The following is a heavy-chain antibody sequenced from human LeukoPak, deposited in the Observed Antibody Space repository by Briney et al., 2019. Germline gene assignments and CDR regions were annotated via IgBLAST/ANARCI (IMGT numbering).Heavy chain of an antibody. J-gene: IGHJ5*02. D-gene: IGHD1-1*01. V-gene: IGHV3-48*01. Sequence: GGSLRLSCAASGFTFSSYSMNWVRQAPGKGLEWVSYISSSSSTIYYADSVKGRFTISRDNAKNSLYLQMNSLRAEDTAVYYCARSRRDDARVNWFDPWGQGTLVTVSS. CDR2: ISSSSSTI. CDR3: ARSRRDDARVNWFDP. CDR1: GFTFSSYS.